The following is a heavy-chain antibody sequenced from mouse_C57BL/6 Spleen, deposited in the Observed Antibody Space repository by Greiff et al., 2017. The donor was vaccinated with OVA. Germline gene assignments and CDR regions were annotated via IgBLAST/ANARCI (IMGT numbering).Heavy chain of an antibody. CDR3: ARPYYGSSYGFDY. D-gene: IGHD1-1*01. CDR1: GFTFSDYY. CDR2: ISNGGGST. Sequence: EVQLVESGGGLVQPGGSLKLSCAASGFTFSDYYMYWVRQTPEKRLEWVAYISNGGGSTYYPDTVKGRFTISRDNAKNTLYLQMSRLKSEDTAMYYCARPYYGSSYGFDYWGQGTTLTVSS. J-gene: IGHJ2*01. V-gene: IGHV5-12*01.